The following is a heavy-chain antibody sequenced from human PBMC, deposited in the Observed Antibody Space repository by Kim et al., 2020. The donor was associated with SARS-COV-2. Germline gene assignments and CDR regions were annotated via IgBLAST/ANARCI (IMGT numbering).Heavy chain of an antibody. D-gene: IGHD1-26*01. J-gene: IGHJ6*02. Sequence: VKGRFTSSRGKSQNTLYLQMNSLRAEDTAVYYCARERGGSYNFYYYGMDVWGQGTTVTVSS. V-gene: IGHV3-30*07. CDR3: ARERGGSYNFYYYGMDV.